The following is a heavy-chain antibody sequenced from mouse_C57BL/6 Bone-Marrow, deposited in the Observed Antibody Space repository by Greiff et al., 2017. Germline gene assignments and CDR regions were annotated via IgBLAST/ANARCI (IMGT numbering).Heavy chain of an antibody. CDR1: GFSLTSYG. J-gene: IGHJ3*01. Sequence: VMLVESGPGLVQPSQSLSITCTVSGFSLTSYGVHWVRQPPGKGLEWLGVIWSGGSTDYNAAFISRLSISKDNSTGQVFFKMNSLQADDAAIYYCAGPLGFAYWGQGTLVTVSA. CDR2: IWSGGST. D-gene: IGHD3-1*01. CDR3: AGPLGFAY. V-gene: IGHV2-4*01.